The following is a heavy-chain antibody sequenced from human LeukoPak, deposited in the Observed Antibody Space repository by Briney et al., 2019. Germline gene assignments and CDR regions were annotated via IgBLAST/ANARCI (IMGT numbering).Heavy chain of an antibody. CDR1: GFTFSSYG. J-gene: IGHJ3*02. CDR3: AKDLEMATILAFDI. V-gene: IGHV3-30*02. CDR2: IRYDGSNK. D-gene: IGHD5-24*01. Sequence: PAGSLRLSCAASGFTFSSYGMHWVRQAPDKGMEWVAFIRYDGSNKYYADSVKGRFTISRDNSKNTLYLQMNSLRAEDTAVYYCAKDLEMATILAFDIWGQGTMVTVSS.